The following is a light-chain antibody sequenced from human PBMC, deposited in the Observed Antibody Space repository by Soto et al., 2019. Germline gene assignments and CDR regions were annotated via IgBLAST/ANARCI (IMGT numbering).Light chain of an antibody. V-gene: IGLV2-14*01. Sequence: SVLTQPASVSGSPGQSITISCTGTSSDVGGYNYVSWYQQHPGKAPKLMIYDVTNRPSGVSNRFSGSKSGNTASLTISGLQADDEADCYCSSYTISRALVFGTGTKVTVL. CDR1: SSDVGGYNY. J-gene: IGLJ1*01. CDR2: DVT. CDR3: SSYTISRALV.